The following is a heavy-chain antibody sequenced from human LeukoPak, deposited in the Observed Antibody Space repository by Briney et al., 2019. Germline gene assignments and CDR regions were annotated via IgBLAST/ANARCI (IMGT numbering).Heavy chain of an antibody. J-gene: IGHJ6*03. Sequence: PGRSLRLSCTASGFTFSDYAMSWVRQAPGKGLEWVGFIRSKAYGGTTEYAASVKGRFTISRDDSKSIAYLQMNSLKTEDTAVYYCARDRSLVTPYYYYYYMDVWGKGTTVTVSS. V-gene: IGHV3-49*04. CDR2: IRSKAYGGTT. D-gene: IGHD4-11*01. CDR3: ARDRSLVTPYYYYYYMDV. CDR1: GFTFSDYA.